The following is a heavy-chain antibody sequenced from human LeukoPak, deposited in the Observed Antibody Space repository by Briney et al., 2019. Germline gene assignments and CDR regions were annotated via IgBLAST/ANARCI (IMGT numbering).Heavy chain of an antibody. CDR1: GGTFRSYA. J-gene: IGHJ4*02. D-gene: IGHD6-13*01. V-gene: IGHV1-69*05. CDR2: IIPIFGTA. CDR3: AGFSSSWYIFDY. Sequence: GASVKVSCKASGGTFRSYAISWVRQAPGQGLEWMGGIIPIFGTANYAQKFQGRVTITTDESTSTAYMELSSLRSEDTAVYYCAGFSSSWYIFDYWGQGTLVTVSS.